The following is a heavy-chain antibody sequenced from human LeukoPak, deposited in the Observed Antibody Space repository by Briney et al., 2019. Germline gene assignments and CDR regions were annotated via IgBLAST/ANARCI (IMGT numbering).Heavy chain of an antibody. J-gene: IGHJ4*02. V-gene: IGHV3-30*04. D-gene: IGHD3-10*01. Sequence: PGRSLRLSCAASGFTFSSYAMHWVRQAPGKGLEWVAVISYDGSNKYYADSVKGRFTISRDNSKNTLYLQMNSLRAEDTAVYYCARGITMVRGVIVDWGQGTLVTVSS. CDR2: ISYDGSNK. CDR3: ARGITMVRGVIVD. CDR1: GFTFSSYA.